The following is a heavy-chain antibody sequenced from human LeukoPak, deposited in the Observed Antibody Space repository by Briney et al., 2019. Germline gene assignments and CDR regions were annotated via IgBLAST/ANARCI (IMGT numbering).Heavy chain of an antibody. CDR1: GYSISSGYY. CDR2: IYYSGST. V-gene: IGHV4-38-2*02. J-gene: IGHJ3*02. D-gene: IGHD1-1*01. Sequence: PSETLSLTCTVSGYSISSGYYWGWIRQPPGKGLEWIGSIYYSGSTYYNPSLKSRVTISVDTSKNQFSLKLSSVTAADTAVYYCARDPGTTFRNDAFDIWGQGTMVTVSS. CDR3: ARDPGTTFRNDAFDI.